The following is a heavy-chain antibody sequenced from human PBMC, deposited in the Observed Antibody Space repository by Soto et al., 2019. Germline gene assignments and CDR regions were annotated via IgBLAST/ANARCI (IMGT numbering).Heavy chain of an antibody. Sequence: LSLTCAVYGGSFSGYYWSWIRQPPGKGLEWIGEINHSGSTNYNPSLKSRVTISVDMSKNQFSLKLSAVTAADTAVYYCARAAYYDILTGYYSNWFDPRGQGTLVTVSS. J-gene: IGHJ5*02. CDR3: ARAAYYDILTGYYSNWFDP. D-gene: IGHD3-9*01. CDR2: INHSGST. CDR1: GGSFSGYY. V-gene: IGHV4-34*01.